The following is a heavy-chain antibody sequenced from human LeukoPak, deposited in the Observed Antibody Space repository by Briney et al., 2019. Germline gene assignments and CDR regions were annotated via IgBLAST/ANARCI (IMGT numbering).Heavy chain of an antibody. J-gene: IGHJ6*03. CDR3: ARRKAAAGPTRGYYYMDV. CDR2: IKQDGSEK. CDR1: GFTFSSYW. Sequence: GGSLRLSRAASGFTFSSYWMSWVRQAPGKGLEWVANIKQDGSEKYYVDSVKGRFTISRDNAKNSLYLQMNSLRAEDTAVYYCARRKAAAGPTRGYYYMDVWGKGITVTVSS. V-gene: IGHV3-7*01. D-gene: IGHD6-13*01.